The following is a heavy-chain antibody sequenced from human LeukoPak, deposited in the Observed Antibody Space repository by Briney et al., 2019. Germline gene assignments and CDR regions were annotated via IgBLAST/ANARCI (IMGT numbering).Heavy chain of an antibody. V-gene: IGHV4-38-2*01. Sequence: SETLSLTCAVSGYSINSGYYWGWIRQPPGKGLEWIGSISHSGSIYYSPSLKSRVTISVDTSKNQFSLKLSSVTAADTAVYYCARLRDLYNCLDPWGQGTLVTVSS. D-gene: IGHD5-24*01. J-gene: IGHJ5*02. CDR3: ARLRDLYNCLDP. CDR2: ISHSGSI. CDR1: GYSINSGYY.